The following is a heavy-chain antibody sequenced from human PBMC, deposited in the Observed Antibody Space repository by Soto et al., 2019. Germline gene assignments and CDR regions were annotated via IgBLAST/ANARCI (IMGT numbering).Heavy chain of an antibody. CDR3: SALRGGGGY. V-gene: IGHV3-53*01. Sequence: EVQLVESGGGLIQPGGSLRLSCAVSGFTVSNNYMSWVRQAPGKGLEGVSVIYSGGYTAYGDSVKGRFTISRDNSKNTIYSKNKRVGAGGRGVFFCSALRGGGGYWGQGTLVTVSS. D-gene: IGHD4-17*01. CDR2: IYSGGYT. J-gene: IGHJ4*02. CDR1: GFTVSNNY.